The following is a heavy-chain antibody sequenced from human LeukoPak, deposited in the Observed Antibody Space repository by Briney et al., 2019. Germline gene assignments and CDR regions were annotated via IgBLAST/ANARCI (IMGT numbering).Heavy chain of an antibody. CDR1: GYRFTSYW. Sequence: GESLKISFKGSGYRFTSYWIGWVRPMPGKGLEWMGIIYPGDSDTRYSPSFQGQVTISADKSISTAYLQWSSLKASDTAMYYCARIRQGDIVVVPAAFSNWFDPWGQGTLVTISS. V-gene: IGHV5-51*01. CDR2: IYPGDSDT. J-gene: IGHJ5*02. D-gene: IGHD2-2*01. CDR3: ARIRQGDIVVVPAAFSNWFDP.